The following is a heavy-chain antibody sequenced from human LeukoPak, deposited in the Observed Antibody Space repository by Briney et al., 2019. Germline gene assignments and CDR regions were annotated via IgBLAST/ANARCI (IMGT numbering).Heavy chain of an antibody. CDR2: INPSGGST. Sequence: ASVKVSCKASGYTFTSYYMYWMRQAPGQGLEWMGIINPSGGSTSYAQKFQGRVTMTRDTSTSTVYMELSSLRSEDTAVYYCARADSGSFHDYWGQGTLVTVSS. CDR1: GYTFTSYY. D-gene: IGHD1-26*01. V-gene: IGHV1-46*01. J-gene: IGHJ4*02. CDR3: ARADSGSFHDY.